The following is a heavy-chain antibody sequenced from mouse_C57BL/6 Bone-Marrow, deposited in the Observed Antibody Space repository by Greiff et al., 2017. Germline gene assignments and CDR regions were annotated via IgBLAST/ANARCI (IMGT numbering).Heavy chain of an antibody. CDR1: GYSITSDY. V-gene: IGHV3-8*01. D-gene: IGHD1-1*01. CDR3: ASSPYYYGSSYGYFDV. J-gene: IGHJ1*03. CDR2: ISYSGST. Sequence: EVQLQESGPGLAKPSQTLSLTCSVTGYSITSDYWNWIRKFPGNKLEYMGYISYSGSTYYNPSLKSRISITRDTSKNQYYLQLNSVTTEDTATYYCASSPYYYGSSYGYFDVWGTGTTVTVSS.